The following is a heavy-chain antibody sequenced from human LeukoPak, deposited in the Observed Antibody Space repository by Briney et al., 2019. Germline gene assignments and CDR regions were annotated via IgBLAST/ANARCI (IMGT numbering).Heavy chain of an antibody. CDR2: ISAYNGNT. CDR1: GYTFTSYG. J-gene: IGHJ4*02. D-gene: IGHD3-16*02. Sequence: ASVKVSCKASGYTFTSYGISWVRQAPGQGLEWMGWISAYNGNTNYAQKLQGRVTMTTDTSTSTAYMELRSLRSEDTAVYYCARDRHLIWGSYRFSDLDYWGQGTLVTVSS. V-gene: IGHV1-18*01. CDR3: ARDRHLIWGSYRFSDLDY.